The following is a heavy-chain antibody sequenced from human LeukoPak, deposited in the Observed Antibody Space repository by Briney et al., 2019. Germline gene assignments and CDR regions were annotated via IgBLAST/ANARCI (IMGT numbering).Heavy chain of an antibody. Sequence: SETLSLTYTVSGGSISSGGYYWSWIRQHPGKGLEWIGYIYYSGSTYYNPSLKSRVTISVDTSKNQFSRKLSSVTAADTAVYYCASASAHLSSIAAPVFDYWGQGTLVTVSS. J-gene: IGHJ4*02. V-gene: IGHV4-31*03. D-gene: IGHD6-6*01. CDR3: ASASAHLSSIAAPVFDY. CDR1: GGSISSGGYY. CDR2: IYYSGST.